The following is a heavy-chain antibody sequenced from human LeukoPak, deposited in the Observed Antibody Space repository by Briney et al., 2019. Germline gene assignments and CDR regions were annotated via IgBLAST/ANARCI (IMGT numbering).Heavy chain of an antibody. J-gene: IGHJ5*02. V-gene: IGHV4-59*11. D-gene: IGHD6-13*01. Sequence: SETLSLTCTVSGGSFTTHYWSWIRQPPGKGLEWIGYISYIGSTNYNPSLKSRVTISVDTSKNQFSLKLSSVTAADTAVYYCARGTIAAAGRGFDPWGQGTLVTVSS. CDR2: ISYIGST. CDR3: ARGTIAAAGRGFDP. CDR1: GGSFTTHY.